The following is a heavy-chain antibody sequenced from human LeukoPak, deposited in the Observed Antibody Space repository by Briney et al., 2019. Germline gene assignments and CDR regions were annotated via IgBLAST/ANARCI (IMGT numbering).Heavy chain of an antibody. CDR3: ARDARRGEYYDFWSGYYTGWFDP. Sequence: SETLSLTCTVSGGSISSYYWSWIRQPPGKGLEWIGYIYYSGSTNYNPSLKSPVTISVDTSKNQFSLKLSSVTAADTAVYYCARDARRGEYYDFWSGYYTGWFDPWGQGTLVTVSS. CDR1: GGSISSYY. CDR2: IYYSGST. V-gene: IGHV4-59*01. D-gene: IGHD3-3*01. J-gene: IGHJ5*02.